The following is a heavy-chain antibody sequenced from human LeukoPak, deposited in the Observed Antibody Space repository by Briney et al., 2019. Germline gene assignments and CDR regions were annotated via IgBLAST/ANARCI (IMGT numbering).Heavy chain of an antibody. CDR1: GGSLSSGGYY. J-gene: IGHJ4*02. CDR2: IYYSGST. Sequence: SETLSLTCTVSGGSLSSGGYYWSWIRQHPGKGLEWIGYIYYSGSTYYNPSLKSRVTISVDTSKNQFSLKLSSVTAADTAVYYCARGPYYYDSSGYYDYWGQRTRVTVSS. V-gene: IGHV4-31*03. D-gene: IGHD3-22*01. CDR3: ARGPYYYDSSGYYDY.